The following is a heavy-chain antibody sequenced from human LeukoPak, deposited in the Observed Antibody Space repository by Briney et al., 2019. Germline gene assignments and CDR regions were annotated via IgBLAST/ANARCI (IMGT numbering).Heavy chain of an antibody. V-gene: IGHV1-8*01. D-gene: IGHD3-3*01. Sequence: ASVKVSCTASGYTFTSYDINWVRQATGQGLEWMGWMNPNSGNTGYAQKFQGRVTMTRNTSISTAYMELSSLRSEDTAVYYCARSSTIFGVVIMNYWGQGTLVTVSS. CDR3: ARSSTIFGVVIMNY. CDR2: MNPNSGNT. J-gene: IGHJ4*02. CDR1: GYTFTSYD.